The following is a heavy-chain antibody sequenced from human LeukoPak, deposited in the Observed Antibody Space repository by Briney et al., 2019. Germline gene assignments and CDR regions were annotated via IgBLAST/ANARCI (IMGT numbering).Heavy chain of an antibody. Sequence: FXXSXXXXPPGKGXEXIGCINYSGSTNYNPSLKSRVTISIDTSKNQMSLKLRSVIAADTAVYYCARDPIHRDDYNADWGQGALVSVSS. CDR1: FX. D-gene: IGHD5-24*01. CDR3: ARDPIHRDDYNAD. CDR2: INYSGST. V-gene: IGHV4-59*01. J-gene: IGHJ4*02.